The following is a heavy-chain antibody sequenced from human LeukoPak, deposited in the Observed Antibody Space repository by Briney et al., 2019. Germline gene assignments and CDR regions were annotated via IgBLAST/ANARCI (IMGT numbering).Heavy chain of an antibody. CDR3: ARVVSLDAEYFDL. CDR2: INTDENSR. V-gene: IGHV3-74*01. J-gene: IGHJ2*01. Sequence: GGSLRLSCAASGFAFQGYWMYWVRQAPGEGLLWVSRINTDENSRTYAESVKGRFTISRDNAKNTLYLQMNSLRVEDTAVYYCARVVSLDAEYFDLWGRGALVTVSS. CDR1: GFAFQGYW. D-gene: IGHD2-15*01.